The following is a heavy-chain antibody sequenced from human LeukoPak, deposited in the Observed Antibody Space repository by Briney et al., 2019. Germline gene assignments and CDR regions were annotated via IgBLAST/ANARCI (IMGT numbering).Heavy chain of an antibody. V-gene: IGHV3-13*04. CDR1: GFTFSRHD. J-gene: IGHJ4*02. Sequence: GGSLRLSCAASGFTFSRHDMHWVRQATGKGLEWVSAIGAAGDTYYAGSVKGRFTISRENAKNSLFLQMSSLRAGDTAVYYCARGSDILSDFEYWGQGTLVAVSS. CDR3: ARGSDILSDFEY. D-gene: IGHD3-9*01. CDR2: IGAAGDT.